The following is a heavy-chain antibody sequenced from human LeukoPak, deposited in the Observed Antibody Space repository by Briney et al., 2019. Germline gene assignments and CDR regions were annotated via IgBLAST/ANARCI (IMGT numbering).Heavy chain of an antibody. D-gene: IGHD5-12*01. J-gene: IGHJ4*02. CDR2: INHDRTT. Sequence: SETLSLTCAVFGGSFSGYCWNWIRQPPGKGLEWIAEINHDRTTKYNPSLKSRVTISVDTSRNQFSLKLSSVTAADTAVYYCAAQYSGYVRLDYWGQGTLVTVSS. V-gene: IGHV4-34*01. CDR1: GGSFSGYC. CDR3: AAQYSGYVRLDY.